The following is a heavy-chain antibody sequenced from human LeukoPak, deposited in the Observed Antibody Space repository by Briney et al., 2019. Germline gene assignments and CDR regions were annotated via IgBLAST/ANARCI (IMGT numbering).Heavy chain of an antibody. Sequence: GASVKVSCKASGGTFSSYAISWVRQAPGQGLEWMGGIIPIFGTANYAQKFQGRVTITADESTSTAYMELSSLRSEDTAVYYCARAPRWLQSRGNWCFDLWGRGTLVTVSS. CDR3: ARAPRWLQSRGNWCFDL. CDR1: GGTFSSYA. J-gene: IGHJ2*01. D-gene: IGHD5-24*01. V-gene: IGHV1-69*13. CDR2: IIPIFGTA.